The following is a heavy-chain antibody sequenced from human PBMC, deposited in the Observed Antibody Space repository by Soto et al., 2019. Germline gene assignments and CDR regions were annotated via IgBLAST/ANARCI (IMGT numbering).Heavy chain of an antibody. CDR1: GYTFTSYD. V-gene: IGHV1-8*01. CDR2: MNPNSGNT. CDR3: ARGVPVCSSTSCHDGWFDP. J-gene: IGHJ5*02. Sequence: ASVKVSCKASGYTFTSYDINWVRQATGQGLEWMGWMNPNSGNTGYAQKFQGRVTMTRNTSISTAYMELSSLRSEDTAVYYCARGVPVCSSTSCHDGWFDPWGQGTLVTVSS. D-gene: IGHD2-2*01.